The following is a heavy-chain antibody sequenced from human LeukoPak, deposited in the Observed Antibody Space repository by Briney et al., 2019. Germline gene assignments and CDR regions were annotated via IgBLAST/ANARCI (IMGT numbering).Heavy chain of an antibody. D-gene: IGHD1-7*01. CDR1: GFTFSSYG. CDR2: ISYDGSNK. J-gene: IGHJ4*02. CDR3: AKIPLTRGITGTTG. Sequence: GGSLRLSCAASGFTFSSYGMHWVRQAPGKGPEWVAFISYDGSNKYYADSVKGRFTISRDNSKNTLYLQMNSLRAEDTAVYYCAKIPLTRGITGTTGWGQGTLVTVSS. V-gene: IGHV3-30*18.